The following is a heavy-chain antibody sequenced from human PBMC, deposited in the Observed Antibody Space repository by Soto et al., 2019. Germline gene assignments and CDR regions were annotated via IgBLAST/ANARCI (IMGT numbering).Heavy chain of an antibody. Sequence: QVHLVESGGGVVQPGRSLRLSCAASGFTFSSFAMHWVRQAPGKGLEWVAFISYDGSNKYYAVSVKGRFTTSSDNSKNTLYLQMNSLRAEDTAGYYCARDLGYYDRSGYSDSWGQGTLVTVSS. CDR3: ARDLGYYDRSGYSDS. CDR1: GFTFSSFA. J-gene: IGHJ4*02. V-gene: IGHV3-30-3*01. CDR2: ISYDGSNK. D-gene: IGHD3-22*01.